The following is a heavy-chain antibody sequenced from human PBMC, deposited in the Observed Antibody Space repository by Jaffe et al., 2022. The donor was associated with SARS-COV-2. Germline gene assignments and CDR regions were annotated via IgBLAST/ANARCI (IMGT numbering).Heavy chain of an antibody. J-gene: IGHJ4*02. D-gene: IGHD4-4*01. Sequence: QVQLVESGGGVVQPGRSLRLSCAASGFTFSSYAMHWVRQAPGKGLEWVAVISYDGSNKYYADSVKGRFTISRDNSKNTLYLQMNSLRAEDTAVYYCASYGTVTTKGVYWGQGTLVTVSS. CDR2: ISYDGSNK. V-gene: IGHV3-30-3*01. CDR1: GFTFSSYA. CDR3: ASYGTVTTKGVY.